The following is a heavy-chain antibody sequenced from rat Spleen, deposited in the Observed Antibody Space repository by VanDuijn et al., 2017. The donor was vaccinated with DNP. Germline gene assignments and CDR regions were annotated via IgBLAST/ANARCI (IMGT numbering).Heavy chain of an antibody. CDR1: GFTFSSYW. J-gene: IGHJ2*01. V-gene: IGHV5-58*01. CDR3: AGRPPPTRGPFDY. D-gene: IGHD1-4*01. Sequence: EVQLVETGGGLVQPGRSLKLSCVASGFTFSSYWVYWIRQAPGKGLEWVSSINTDGGSTYYPDSVKGRFTISRDNAENTVYLQMDSLRSEDTATYYCAGRPPPTRGPFDYWGQGVTVTVSS. CDR2: INTDGGST.